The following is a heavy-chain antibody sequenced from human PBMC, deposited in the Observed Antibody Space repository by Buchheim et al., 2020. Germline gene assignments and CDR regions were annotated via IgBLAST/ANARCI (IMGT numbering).Heavy chain of an antibody. D-gene: IGHD4-23*01. CDR3: ARGTTTVAGTH. V-gene: IGHV3-21*02. J-gene: IGHJ4*02. Sequence: EVQLVESGGGLVKPGGSLTLSCAASGFTFSTYTMNWVRQAPGKGLEWVASISGSSNYIYHADSVTGRFAVSRDNAKKSLYLKMTSLRVEDTAVYYCARGTTTVAGTHWGQGTL. CDR1: GFTFSTYT. CDR2: ISGSSNYI.